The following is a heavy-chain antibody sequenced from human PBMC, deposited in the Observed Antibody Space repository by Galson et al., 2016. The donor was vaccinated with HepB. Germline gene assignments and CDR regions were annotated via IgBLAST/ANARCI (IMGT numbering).Heavy chain of an antibody. CDR1: GFTFSGYA. J-gene: IGHJ4*01. CDR2: ISSDGSDK. V-gene: IGHV3-30*18. CDR3: AKDKGLKYYDY. Sequence: SLRLSCAASGFTFSGYAMNWVRQAPGKGLEWVAFISSDGSDKYYADFVQGRFTITRDSSKSTVVLQMNSLRAEVTALNYCAKDKGLKYYDYWGQENLVTVSS. D-gene: IGHD3/OR15-3a*01.